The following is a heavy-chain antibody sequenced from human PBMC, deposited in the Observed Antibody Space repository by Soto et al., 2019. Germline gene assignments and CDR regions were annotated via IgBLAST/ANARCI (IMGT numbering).Heavy chain of an antibody. CDR3: ARQGHSNYYDYYYYMDV. D-gene: IGHD4-4*01. CDR2: IYYSGST. J-gene: IGHJ6*03. V-gene: IGHV4-59*01. Sequence: PSETLSLTCTVSGGSISSYYWSWIRQPPGKGLEWIGYIYYSGSTNYNPSLKSRVTISVDTSKNQFSLKLSSVTAADTAVYYCARQGHSNYYDYYYYMDVWGKGTTVTVSS. CDR1: GGSISSYY.